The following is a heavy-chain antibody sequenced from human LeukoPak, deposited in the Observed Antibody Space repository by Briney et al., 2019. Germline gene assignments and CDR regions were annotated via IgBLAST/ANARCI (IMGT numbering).Heavy chain of an antibody. Sequence: GGSLRLSCAASGFTFSSYAMSWVRQAPGKGLEWVSAISGSGGSTHYADSVKGRFTISRDNSKNTLYLQMNSLRAEDTAVYYCAARLYGVRIFFDYWGQGTLVTVSS. J-gene: IGHJ4*02. CDR3: AARLYGVRIFFDY. V-gene: IGHV3-23*01. CDR1: GFTFSSYA. CDR2: ISGSGGST. D-gene: IGHD2/OR15-2a*01.